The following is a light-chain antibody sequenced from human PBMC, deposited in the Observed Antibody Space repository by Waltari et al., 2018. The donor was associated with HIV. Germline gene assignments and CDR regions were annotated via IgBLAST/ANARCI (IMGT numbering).Light chain of an antibody. Sequence: VLTQSPGTLSLSPGERATLSCRASQSVNANFFAWYQQRRGQAPRLLIYGASTRAPGIPDRFSGSGSGTDFTLTISRLEPEDFAVYYCHQYGNSPSTFGQGTTLDIK. CDR2: GAS. CDR1: QSVNANF. J-gene: IGKJ2*01. CDR3: HQYGNSPST. V-gene: IGKV3-20*01.